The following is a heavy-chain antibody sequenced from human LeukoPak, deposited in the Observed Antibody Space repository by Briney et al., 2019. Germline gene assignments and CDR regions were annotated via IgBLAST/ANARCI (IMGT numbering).Heavy chain of an antibody. V-gene: IGHV3-15*01. CDR3: TTDGDTSDYWDFDY. J-gene: IGHJ4*02. D-gene: IGHD3-22*01. CDR1: GFTFSNAW. Sequence: GGSLRLSCAASGFTFSNAWMSWVRQAPGKGLEWVGRITSKTDGGTTDYAAPVKGRFTISRDDSKNTLFLQMNSLETEDTAVYYCTTDGDTSDYWDFDYWDQGTLVTVSS. CDR2: ITSKTDGGTT.